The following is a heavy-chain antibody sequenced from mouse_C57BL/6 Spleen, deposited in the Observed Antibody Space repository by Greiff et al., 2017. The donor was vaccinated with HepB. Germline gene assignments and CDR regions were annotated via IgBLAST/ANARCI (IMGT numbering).Heavy chain of an antibody. Sequence: EVQRVESGPELVKPGASVKIPCKASGYTFTDYNMDWVKQSHGKSLEWIGDINPNNGGTIYNQKFKGKATLTVDKSSSTAYMELRSLTSEDTAVYYCARGRPYAMDYWGQGTSVTVSS. CDR1: GYTFTDYN. CDR2: INPNNGGT. J-gene: IGHJ4*01. CDR3: ARGRPYAMDY. V-gene: IGHV1-18*01.